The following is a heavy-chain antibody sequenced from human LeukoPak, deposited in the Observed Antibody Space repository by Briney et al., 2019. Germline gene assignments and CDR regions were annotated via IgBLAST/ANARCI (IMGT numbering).Heavy chain of an antibody. D-gene: IGHD4-17*01. CDR2: INPNRGDT. Sequence: ASVRVSCKASGYTFTNYYMHWVRQAPGHGLEWMGWINPNRGDTNYAQKFQGRVTMTRNTSISTAFMELTRLTSDDTAVYYCTRDLLGFATTPLSDWGQGTLVTVSS. CDR3: TRDLLGFATTPLSD. J-gene: IGHJ4*02. V-gene: IGHV1-2*02. CDR1: GYTFTNYY.